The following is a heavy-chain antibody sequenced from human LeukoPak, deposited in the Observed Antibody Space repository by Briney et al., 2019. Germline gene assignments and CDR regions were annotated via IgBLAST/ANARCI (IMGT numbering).Heavy chain of an antibody. D-gene: IGHD5-12*01. Sequence: PGGSLRLSCAASGFTFSSYSMNWVRQAPGKGLEWVSSISSSSSYIYYADSVKGRFTISRDNAKNSLYLQVNSLRAEDTAVYYCAKDRQYSGYDCSTDYWGQGTLVTVSS. CDR1: GFTFSSYS. V-gene: IGHV3-21*04. CDR2: ISSSSSYI. CDR3: AKDRQYSGYDCSTDY. J-gene: IGHJ4*02.